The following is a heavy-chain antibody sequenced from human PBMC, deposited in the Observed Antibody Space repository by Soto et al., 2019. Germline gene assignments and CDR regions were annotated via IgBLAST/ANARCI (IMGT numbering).Heavy chain of an antibody. Sequence: EVHLVESGGALVQPGGSLRLSCAASGFTFSDYWMTWVRQTPGKGLEGVANMNPDGSEQYYLDSVKGRFTISRDNAKNSLYVQMNNLGGDDAAVYYCARDLNHDCGPWGQGTQVIVSS. CDR2: MNPDGSEQ. D-gene: IGHD2-21*01. V-gene: IGHV3-7*04. CDR1: GFTFSDYW. CDR3: ARDLNHDCGP. J-gene: IGHJ5*02.